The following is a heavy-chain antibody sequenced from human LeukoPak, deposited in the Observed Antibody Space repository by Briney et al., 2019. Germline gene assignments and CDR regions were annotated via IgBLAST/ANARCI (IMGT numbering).Heavy chain of an antibody. Sequence: PGGPLRLSCAASGFTFSDFAMNWLRQAPGKGLEWVSHIGGGSDSYYSDSVKGRFTISRDNSKNTLYLQMNSLRAEDTAVYYCAKDFGVVMHYFDYWGQGTLVTVSS. J-gene: IGHJ4*02. CDR2: IGGGSDS. V-gene: IGHV3-23*01. CDR1: GFTFSDFA. D-gene: IGHD3-3*01. CDR3: AKDFGVVMHYFDY.